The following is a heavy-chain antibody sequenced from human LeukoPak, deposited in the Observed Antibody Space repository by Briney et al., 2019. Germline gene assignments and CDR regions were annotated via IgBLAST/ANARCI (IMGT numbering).Heavy chain of an antibody. D-gene: IGHD1-26*01. V-gene: IGHV4-59*01. CDR2: IYYSGST. CDR1: GGSFSGYY. CDR3: ARPLYSGSYQD. J-gene: IGHJ4*02. Sequence: SETLSLTCAVYGGSFSGYYWSWIRQPPGKGLEWIGYIYYSGSTNYNPSLKSRVTISVDTSKNQFSLKLSSVTAADTAVYYCARPLYSGSYQDWGQGTLVTVSS.